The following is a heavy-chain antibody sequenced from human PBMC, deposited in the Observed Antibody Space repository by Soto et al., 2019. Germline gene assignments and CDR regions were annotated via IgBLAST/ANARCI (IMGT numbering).Heavy chain of an antibody. V-gene: IGHV5-51*01. D-gene: IGHD5-12*01. J-gene: IGHJ4*02. Sequence: PGGSLKISCNTSGYRFTSYWIGWLRQMPWKGLEWMGIIYPGDSDIRYSPSFQGQITISADKSISTAYLQWSSLRASDTAMYYCARLYGEMATIKYFDLWGQGTLVTVSS. CDR3: ARLYGEMATIKYFDL. CDR2: IYPGDSDI. CDR1: GYRFTSYW.